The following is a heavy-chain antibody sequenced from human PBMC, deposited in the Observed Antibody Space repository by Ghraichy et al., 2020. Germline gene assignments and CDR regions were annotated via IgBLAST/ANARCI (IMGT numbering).Heavy chain of an antibody. CDR2: TYYRSKWYN. Sequence: SQTLSLTCATSGDSVSSNSAAWNWIRQSPSRGLEWLGRTYYRSKWYNDYAVSVKSRITINPDTSKNQFSLQLNSVTPDDTAVYYCARDKNLYSSSSRWLDAFDIWGQGTMVTVSS. CDR1: GDSVSSNSAA. D-gene: IGHD6-6*01. J-gene: IGHJ3*02. CDR3: ARDKNLYSSSSRWLDAFDI. V-gene: IGHV6-1*01.